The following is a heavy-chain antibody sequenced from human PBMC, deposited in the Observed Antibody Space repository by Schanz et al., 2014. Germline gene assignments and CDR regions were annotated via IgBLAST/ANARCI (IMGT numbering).Heavy chain of an antibody. CDR3: ARFLARYQYYGVDV. D-gene: IGHD3-3*01. CDR2: ISRDGTTS. V-gene: IGHV3-11*01. J-gene: IGHJ6*02. Sequence: QVQLVESGGGLVKPGGSLRLSCAASGFIFNDYYMNWIRQAPGKGLEWLSYISRDGTTSYYADSVKGRFTISRDNAKNSLYLEMTSLRGEDTAVYYCARFLARYQYYGVDVWGQGTTVIVSS. CDR1: GFIFNDYY.